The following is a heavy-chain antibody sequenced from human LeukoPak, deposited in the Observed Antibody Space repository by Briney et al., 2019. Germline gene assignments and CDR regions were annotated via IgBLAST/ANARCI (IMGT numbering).Heavy chain of an antibody. Sequence: GGSLRLSCAASGFTFSSYSMNWVRQAPGKGLEWVSYISSSSSTIYYADSVKGRFTISRDNAKNSLYLQMNSLRAEDTAVYYCASSVDTAMGREDYWGQGTLVTVSS. J-gene: IGHJ4*02. V-gene: IGHV3-48*04. CDR2: ISSSSSTI. CDR3: ASSVDTAMGREDY. CDR1: GFTFSSYS. D-gene: IGHD5-18*01.